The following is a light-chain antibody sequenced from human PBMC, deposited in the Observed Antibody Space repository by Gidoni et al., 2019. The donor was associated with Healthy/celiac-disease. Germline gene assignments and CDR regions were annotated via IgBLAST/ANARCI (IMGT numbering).Light chain of an antibody. CDR1: QSVSSSY. CDR3: QQYGSSPST. J-gene: IGKJ4*01. V-gene: IGKV3-20*01. CDR2: GAS. Sequence: ELVLPQSLGTLSISPGDRADLSCRASQSVSSSYLAWYQQKHGQDPRLIIDGASSRATGIPDMFSGSGSGTDFTLTISRREPEDFAVYYCQQYGSSPSTFGGGTKVEIK.